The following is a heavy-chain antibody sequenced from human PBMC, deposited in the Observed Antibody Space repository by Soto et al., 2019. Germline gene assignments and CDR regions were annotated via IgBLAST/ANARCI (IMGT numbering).Heavy chain of an antibody. CDR3: ASFTSMGMDV. V-gene: IGHV1-69*02. CDR1: GGTFSSYT. Sequence: QIQLVQSGAEVKKPGSSVKISCKASGGTFSSYTISWVRQAPGQGLEWMGRIIPILGITNYAQKFQGRVTITADKSTSTAYMELSSLRSEDTAVYYCASFTSMGMDVWGQGTTVTVSS. D-gene: IGHD3-3*01. CDR2: IIPILGIT. J-gene: IGHJ6*02.